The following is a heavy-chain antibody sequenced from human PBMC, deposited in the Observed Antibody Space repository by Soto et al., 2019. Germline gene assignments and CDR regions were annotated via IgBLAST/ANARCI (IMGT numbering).Heavy chain of an antibody. J-gene: IGHJ4*02. Sequence: RASVKVSCKASGYTFTGYYMHWVRQAPGQGLEWMGWIDPTSGDTNYAQRFQGRVTMTRDTSINTAYMELSGLTSDDTAVFYCARDTPTYSGSYDDDFWGQGTLVTVSS. V-gene: IGHV1-2*02. CDR1: GYTFTGYY. CDR2: IDPTSGDT. D-gene: IGHD6-6*01. CDR3: ARDTPTYSGSYDDDF.